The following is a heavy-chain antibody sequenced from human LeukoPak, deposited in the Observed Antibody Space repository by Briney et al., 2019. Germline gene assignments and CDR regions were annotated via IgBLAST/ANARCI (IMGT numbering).Heavy chain of an antibody. J-gene: IGHJ4*02. Sequence: GGSLRLSCAASGFTFSSLGMSWVRHAPGKGLEWASTNLRGGNTYDADSGKGRFTNSRDNSKNTLYLQRSSLTVEDTAVDYCHEDVLGAGRYGGQGTLVSVSS. V-gene: IGHV3-23*01. CDR2: TNLRGGNT. CDR3: HEDVLGAGRY. D-gene: IGHD1-26*01. CDR1: GFTFSSLG.